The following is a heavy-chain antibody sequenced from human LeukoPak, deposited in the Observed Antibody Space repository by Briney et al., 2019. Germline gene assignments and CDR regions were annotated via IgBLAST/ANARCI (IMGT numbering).Heavy chain of an antibody. J-gene: IGHJ5*02. Sequence: PSETLSLTCAVSGGSISSGDYSWSRIRQPPGKGLEWIGYIFQSGSTYYNPSLKSRVTISVDRSKNQFSLKLSSVTAADTAVYYCARVGSDWNDVRYNWFDPWGQGTLVTVSS. CDR3: ARVGSDWNDVRYNWFDP. V-gene: IGHV4-30-2*01. CDR1: GGSISSGDYS. CDR2: IFQSGST. D-gene: IGHD1-1*01.